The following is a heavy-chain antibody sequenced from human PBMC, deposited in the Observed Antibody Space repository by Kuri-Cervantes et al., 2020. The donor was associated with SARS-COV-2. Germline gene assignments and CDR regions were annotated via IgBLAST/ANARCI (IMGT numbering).Heavy chain of an antibody. Sequence: GESLKISCAASGFTFSGYAMSWVRQAPGKGLEWVSAISGSGGSTYYADSVKGRFTISRDNSKNTVYLQMNSLRPEDTAVYYCTRAQTSFDSWGQGTLVTVSS. CDR3: TRAQTSFDS. J-gene: IGHJ4*02. CDR1: GFTFSGYA. CDR2: ISGSGGST. V-gene: IGHV3-23*01.